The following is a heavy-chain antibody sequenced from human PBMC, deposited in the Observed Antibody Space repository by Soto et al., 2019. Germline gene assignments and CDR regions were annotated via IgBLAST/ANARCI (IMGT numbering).Heavy chain of an antibody. Sequence: EVPLVESGGGLVQPGRSLRLSYAASGFTFDDYAMHWVRQAPGKGLEWVSGISWNSGSIGYADSVKGRFTISRDNAKNSLYLQMNSLRAEDTALYYCAKAGFWSGYYSLVDYWGQGTLVTVSS. CDR2: ISWNSGSI. D-gene: IGHD3-3*01. CDR1: GFTFDDYA. J-gene: IGHJ4*02. V-gene: IGHV3-9*01. CDR3: AKAGFWSGYYSLVDY.